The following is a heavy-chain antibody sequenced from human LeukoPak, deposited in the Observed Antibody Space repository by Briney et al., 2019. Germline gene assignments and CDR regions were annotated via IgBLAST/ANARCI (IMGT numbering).Heavy chain of an antibody. CDR2: ISASGTA. CDR3: VKVVVTSGFDP. Sequence: GGSLRLSCAASGFTFGTYAMTWVRRASGKGLEWVSVISASGTAHYADSMKGRFTITRDNSKNTVDLQMNSLRAEDTAVYYCVKVVVTSGFDPWGQGTLVTVSS. V-gene: IGHV3-23*01. J-gene: IGHJ5*02. CDR1: GFTFGTYA.